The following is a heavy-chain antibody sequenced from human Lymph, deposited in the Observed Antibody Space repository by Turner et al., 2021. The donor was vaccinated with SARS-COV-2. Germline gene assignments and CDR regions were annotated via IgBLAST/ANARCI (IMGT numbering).Heavy chain of an antibody. J-gene: IGHJ6*02. CDR1: GGSISSSSYY. Sequence: QLQLQESGPGLVMPSETLSLTCTVSGGSISSSSYYWGWIRQPPGKGLEWIGSIVYSGRTYYNPSLKSRVTISVDTSKNQFSLKLNSVTAADTAVYYCARQRLTRYGMDVWGQGTTVTVSS. D-gene: IGHD2-21*02. V-gene: IGHV4-39*01. CDR3: ARQRLTRYGMDV. CDR2: IVYSGRT.